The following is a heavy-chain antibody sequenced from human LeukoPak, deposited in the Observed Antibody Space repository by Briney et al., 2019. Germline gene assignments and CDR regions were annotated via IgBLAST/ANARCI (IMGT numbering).Heavy chain of an antibody. Sequence: KPSETLSLTCTVSGGSISSHYWSWIRQPPGKGLEWIGYIYYSGTTNYNPSLKSRVTISVDTSKNQFSPKLSSVTAADTAVYYCARGSPDSSIAARVFDYWGQGTLVTVSS. CDR2: IYYSGTT. CDR1: GGSISSHY. J-gene: IGHJ4*02. V-gene: IGHV4-59*11. D-gene: IGHD6-6*01. CDR3: ARGSPDSSIAARVFDY.